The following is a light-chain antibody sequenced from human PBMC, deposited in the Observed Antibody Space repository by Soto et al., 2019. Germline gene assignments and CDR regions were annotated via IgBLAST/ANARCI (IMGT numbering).Light chain of an antibody. CDR2: DAS. V-gene: IGKV1-5*01. J-gene: IGKJ1*01. Sequence: DIQMTQFSSTLSASVGDRGTITCRASQSISSWLAWYQQKPGKAPKLLICDASILESGVPSRFSGSGSGTEFTLTISSLQPDDFATYYCQQYNTYLWTFGQGTKVDIK. CDR3: QQYNTYLWT. CDR1: QSISSW.